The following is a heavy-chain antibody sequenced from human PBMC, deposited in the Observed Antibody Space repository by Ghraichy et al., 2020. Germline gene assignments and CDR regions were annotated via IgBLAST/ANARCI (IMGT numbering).Heavy chain of an antibody. CDR1: GFTFSSYA. J-gene: IGHJ4*02. Sequence: GESLNISCAASGFTFSSYAMSWVRQAPGKGLEWVLAISGSGGSTYYADSVKGRFTISRDNSKNTLYLQMNSLRAEDTAVYYCAKDKSNSIVGAQPFDYWGQGTLVTVSS. CDR2: ISGSGGST. D-gene: IGHD1-26*01. V-gene: IGHV3-23*01. CDR3: AKDKSNSIVGAQPFDY.